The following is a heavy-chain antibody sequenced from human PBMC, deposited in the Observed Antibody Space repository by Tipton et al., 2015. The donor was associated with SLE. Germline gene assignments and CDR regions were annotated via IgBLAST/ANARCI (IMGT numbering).Heavy chain of an antibody. CDR3: AKLGLGVVIDY. CDR2: IYSAGTTT. CDR1: GFAFSSYA. J-gene: IGHJ4*02. Sequence: SLRLSCAASGFAFSSYAMSWVRQAPGKGLEWVSFIYSAGTTTYYADSVKGRFTISRDNSKNTLYLQMNGLRDEDTAVYYCAKLGLGVVIDYWGQGTLVTVSS. D-gene: IGHD3-3*01. V-gene: IGHV3-23*03.